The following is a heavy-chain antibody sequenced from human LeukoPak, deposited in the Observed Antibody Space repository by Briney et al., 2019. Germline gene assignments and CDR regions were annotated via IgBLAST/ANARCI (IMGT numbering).Heavy chain of an antibody. V-gene: IGHV1-18*01. Sequence: ASVKVSCKASGCTFTSYDITWVRQAPGQGLEWMGWISRNNVNTNYAQKLQGRVALTTDTSTSTAYMELRSLRSDDTAVYYCVRGGSSSGYDYWGQGTLVTVSS. CDR2: ISRNNVNT. CDR1: GCTFTSYD. D-gene: IGHD3-22*01. J-gene: IGHJ4*02. CDR3: VRGGSSSGYDY.